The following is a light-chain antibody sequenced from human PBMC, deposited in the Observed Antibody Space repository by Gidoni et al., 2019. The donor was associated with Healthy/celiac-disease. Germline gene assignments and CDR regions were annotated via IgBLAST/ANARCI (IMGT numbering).Light chain of an antibody. Sequence: IQLTQSPSSLSASVGDRVTIACQASQGIGSYVAWYQQKPGKAPKLLIYVASTLQSGVPLRFSGSGSGTDFTLTISSLQPEDFATYYCQQLNSYPLTFGGGTKVEIK. J-gene: IGKJ4*01. CDR2: VAS. V-gene: IGKV1-9*01. CDR3: QQLNSYPLT. CDR1: QGIGSY.